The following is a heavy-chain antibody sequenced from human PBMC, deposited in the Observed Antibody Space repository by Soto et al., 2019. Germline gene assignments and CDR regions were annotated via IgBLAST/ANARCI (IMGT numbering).Heavy chain of an antibody. D-gene: IGHD3-22*01. CDR3: ARMVKTFTMIVVVNDAFYI. V-gene: IGHV2-70*01. Sequence: SGPTLVNPTQTLTLTCTFSGYSLSTSGMCVSWIRQPPGKALEWLALIDWDDDKYYSTSLKTRLTISKDTSKNQVVLTMTNMDPVDTATYYCARMVKTFTMIVVVNDAFYIWGKGTMVPVSS. CDR1: GYSLSTSGMC. J-gene: IGHJ3*02. CDR2: IDWDDDK.